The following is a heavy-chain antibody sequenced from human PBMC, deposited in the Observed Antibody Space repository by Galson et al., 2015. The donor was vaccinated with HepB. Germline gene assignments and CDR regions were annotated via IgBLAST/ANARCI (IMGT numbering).Heavy chain of an antibody. CDR3: ARGSPTVATDWYFDL. V-gene: IGHV3-7*01. J-gene: IGHJ2*01. Sequence: SLRLSCAASGFTFSSYWMSWVRQAPGKGLEWVANIKQDGSEKYYVDSVKGRFTISRDNAKNSLYLQMNSLRAEDTAVYYCARGSPTVATDWYFDLWGRGTLVTVSS. CDR2: IKQDGSEK. D-gene: IGHD5-12*01. CDR1: GFTFSSYW.